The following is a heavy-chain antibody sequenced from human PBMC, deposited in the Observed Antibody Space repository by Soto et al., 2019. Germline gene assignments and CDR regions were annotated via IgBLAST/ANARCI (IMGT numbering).Heavy chain of an antibody. D-gene: IGHD3-10*01. J-gene: IGHJ6*02. V-gene: IGHV2-26*01. CDR1: GFSLTNNKMG. Sequence: QVTLKESDPVLVKPTETLTLTCIVSGFSLTNNKMGVSWIRQPPGKALEWLANIFSDDEKSYSTSLNSRLTIPHATSKSHVVLNVTNMGPVDTATYYCARVWGGSPYYYAMAVWGRGTTVTVSS. CDR3: ARVWGGSPYYYAMAV. CDR2: IFSDDEK.